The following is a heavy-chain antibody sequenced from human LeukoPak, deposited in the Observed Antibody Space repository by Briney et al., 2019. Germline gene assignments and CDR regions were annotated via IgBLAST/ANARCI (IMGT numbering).Heavy chain of an antibody. Sequence: AGGSLRLSCAASGFTFSSYWMHWVRQAPGKGLEWVSAISGSGGSTYYADSVKGRFTISRDNSKNTLYLQMNSLRAEDTAVYYCAKVKQQLGFDYWGQGTLVTVSS. CDR1: GFTFSSYW. CDR2: ISGSGGST. J-gene: IGHJ4*02. CDR3: AKVKQQLGFDY. D-gene: IGHD6-13*01. V-gene: IGHV3-23*01.